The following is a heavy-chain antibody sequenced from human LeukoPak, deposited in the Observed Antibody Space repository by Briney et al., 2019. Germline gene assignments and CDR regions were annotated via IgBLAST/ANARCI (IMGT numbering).Heavy chain of an antibody. Sequence: SETLSLTCAVYGGSFSGYYWSWIRQPPGKGLERIGEINHSGSTNYNPSLKSRVTISVDTSKNQFSVKLSSVTAADTAVYYCARVDIVVVVAAMDAFDIWGQGTMVTVSS. V-gene: IGHV4-34*01. CDR1: GGSFSGYY. J-gene: IGHJ3*02. D-gene: IGHD2-15*01. CDR3: ARVDIVVVVAAMDAFDI. CDR2: INHSGST.